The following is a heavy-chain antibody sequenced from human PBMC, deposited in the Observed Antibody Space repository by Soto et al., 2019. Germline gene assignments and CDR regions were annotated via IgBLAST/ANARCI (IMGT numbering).Heavy chain of an antibody. CDR3: AKDLVGSFDY. J-gene: IGHJ4*02. CDR1: GFAFSTYA. Sequence: PGGSLRLSCAASGFAFSTYALSWVRQAPGKGLEWVSAITANGVTTYYADSVKGRFTMSRDNSKNTLSLQMNSLRAEDTAIYYCAKDLVGSFDYWGQGTLVTVSS. D-gene: IGHD1-26*01. CDR2: ITANGVTT. V-gene: IGHV3-23*01.